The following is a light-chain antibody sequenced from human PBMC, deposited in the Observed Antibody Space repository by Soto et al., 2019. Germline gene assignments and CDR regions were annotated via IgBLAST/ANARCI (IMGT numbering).Light chain of an antibody. V-gene: IGKV4-1*01. CDR2: WAS. CDR3: QQYYSTPYT. Sequence: DIVMTQFPDSLAMSLGERANINCKSSQSVLYSSNNKNYLAWYQQKPGQPHKLLIYWASTRESGVPDRFSGSGSGTDFTLTISSLQAEDVAVYYCQQYYSTPYTFGQGTKLEIK. J-gene: IGKJ2*01. CDR1: QSVLYSSNNKNY.